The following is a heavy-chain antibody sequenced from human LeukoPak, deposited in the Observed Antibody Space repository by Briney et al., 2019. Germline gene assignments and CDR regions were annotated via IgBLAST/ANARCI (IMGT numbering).Heavy chain of an antibody. D-gene: IGHD3-9*01. J-gene: IGHJ3*02. CDR3: AKDPPTLYYDILTGSAPDAFDI. Sequence: GGSLRLSCEVSGFTFSSYWMSWVRQAPGKGLEWVSAISGSGGSTYYADSVKGRFTISRDNSKNTLYLQMNSLRAEDTAVYYCAKDPPTLYYDILTGSAPDAFDIWGQGTMVTVSS. V-gene: IGHV3-23*01. CDR1: GFTFSSYW. CDR2: ISGSGGST.